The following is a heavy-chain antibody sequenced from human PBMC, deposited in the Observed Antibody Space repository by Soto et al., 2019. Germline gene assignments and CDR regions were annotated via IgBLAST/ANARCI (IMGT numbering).Heavy chain of an antibody. V-gene: IGHV4-30-2*01. Sequence: QLQLQESGSGLEKPSQTLSLTCAVSGGSISSDGYSWSWIRQPPGKGLEWIGYIYHSGSTYYNPSLKSRVTISVDRSKNQFSLKLSSVTAADTAVYYCARGPPNTYWGQGTLVTVSS. D-gene: IGHD2-8*01. J-gene: IGHJ4*02. CDR3: ARGPPNTY. CDR2: IYHSGST. CDR1: GGSISSDGYS.